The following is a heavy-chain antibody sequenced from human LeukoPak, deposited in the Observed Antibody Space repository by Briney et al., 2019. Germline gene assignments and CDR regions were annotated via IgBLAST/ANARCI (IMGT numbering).Heavy chain of an antibody. Sequence: PGASLRLSCAASGFTFSNYVMHWVRQAPGKGLEWVALIWSDGSNKYYADSVKGRFTISRDNSKNTLYLQMNSLRAEDTSVYFCARDEGYIYGHPLDYWGQGTLVTVSS. CDR1: GFTFSNYV. CDR3: ARDEGYIYGHPLDY. V-gene: IGHV3-33*01. J-gene: IGHJ4*02. CDR2: IWSDGSNK. D-gene: IGHD5-18*01.